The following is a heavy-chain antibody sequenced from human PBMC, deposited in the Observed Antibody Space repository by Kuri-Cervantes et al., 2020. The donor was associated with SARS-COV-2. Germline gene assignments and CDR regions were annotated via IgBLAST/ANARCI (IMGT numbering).Heavy chain of an antibody. D-gene: IGHD6-25*01. Sequence: SETLSLTCTVSGDSISSGGYSWSWIRQPPGKGLEWIGYVYHSGSAYYNPSLQSRVTLSIDRSKNTFSLKLTSVTAADSAVYCCARDGIPAAYECYYWSQGTLVTVSS. CDR1: GDSISSGGYS. CDR2: VYHSGSA. J-gene: IGHJ4*02. CDR3: ARDGIPAAYECYY. V-gene: IGHV4-30-2*01.